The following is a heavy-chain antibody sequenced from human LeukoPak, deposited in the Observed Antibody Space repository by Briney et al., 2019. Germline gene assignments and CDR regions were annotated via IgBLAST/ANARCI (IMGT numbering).Heavy chain of an antibody. CDR2: IYYSGST. Sequence: PSETLSLTRTVSGGSISSSSYYWGWIRQPPGKGLEWIGSIYYSGSTYYNPSLKSRVTISVDTSKNQFSLKLSSVTAADTAVYYCAREVRGDYFDFWGQGTLVTVSS. J-gene: IGHJ4*02. D-gene: IGHD3-16*01. CDR3: AREVRGDYFDF. V-gene: IGHV4-39*07. CDR1: GGSISSSSYY.